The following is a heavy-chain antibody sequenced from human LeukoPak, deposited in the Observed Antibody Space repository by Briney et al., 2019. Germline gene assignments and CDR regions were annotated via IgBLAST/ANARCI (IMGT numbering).Heavy chain of an antibody. CDR2: INPNSGGT. J-gene: IGHJ4*02. Sequence: AASVKVSCKASGYTFTGYYMHWVRQAPGQGLEWMGWINPNSGGTNYAQKFQGRVTMTRDTSISTAYMELSRLRSDDTAVYYCAREGIGRRYCSSTSCYRMGYWGQGTLVTVSS. D-gene: IGHD2-2*02. V-gene: IGHV1-2*02. CDR3: AREGIGRRYCSSTSCYRMGY. CDR1: GYTFTGYY.